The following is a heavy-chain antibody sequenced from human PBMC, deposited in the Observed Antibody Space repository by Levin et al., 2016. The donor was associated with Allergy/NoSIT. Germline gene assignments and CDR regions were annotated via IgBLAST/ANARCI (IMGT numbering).Heavy chain of an antibody. J-gene: IGHJ2*01. CDR2: IKSISDGGTT. V-gene: IGHV3-15*05. Sequence: WIRQPPGKGLEWVGRIKSISDGGTTDYAAPVKDRFTISRDDSKTTLYLQMHSVKTEDTAVYYCTSQYYYGSGSFDLWGRGTLVTVSS. D-gene: IGHD3-10*01. CDR3: TSQYYYGSGSFDL.